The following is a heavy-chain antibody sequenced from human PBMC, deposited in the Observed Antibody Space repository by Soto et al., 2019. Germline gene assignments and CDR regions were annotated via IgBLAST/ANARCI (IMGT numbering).Heavy chain of an antibody. D-gene: IGHD5-18*01. CDR1: GGTFSSYA. J-gene: IGHJ4*02. CDR3: ARTGTAMVTYYFDY. Sequence: SVKVSCKASGGTFSSYAISWVRQAPGQGLEWIGGIIPIFGTANYAQKFQGRVTITADESTSTAYMELSSLRSEDTAVYYCARTGTAMVTYYFDYWGQGTLVTVSS. V-gene: IGHV1-69*13. CDR2: IIPIFGTA.